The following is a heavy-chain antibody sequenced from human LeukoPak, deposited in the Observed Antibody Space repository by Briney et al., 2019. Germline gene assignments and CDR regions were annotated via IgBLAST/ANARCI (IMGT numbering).Heavy chain of an antibody. CDR3: AKDDSSGYYSYYFDY. CDR2: ISSSSSYI. Sequence: GSLRLSCAASGFTFSSYSMNWVRQAPGKGLEWVSSISSSSSYIYYADSVKGRFTISRDNAKNSLYLQMNSLRAEDTAVYYCAKDDSSGYYSYYFDYWGQGTLVTVSS. J-gene: IGHJ4*02. CDR1: GFTFSSYS. D-gene: IGHD3-22*01. V-gene: IGHV3-21*04.